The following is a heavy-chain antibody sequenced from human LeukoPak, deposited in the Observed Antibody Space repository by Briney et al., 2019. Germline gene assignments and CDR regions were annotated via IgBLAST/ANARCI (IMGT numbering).Heavy chain of an antibody. Sequence: GGSLRLSCAASGFTFSDSAIHWVRQASGKGLEWIGLMDKKFNGFVTAYAASVRGRFPISRDDSQNTAYLQMDSLKTEDTALYYCTRDSGTYNWLDPWGQGTLVTVSS. V-gene: IGHV3-73*01. J-gene: IGHJ5*02. CDR3: TRDSGTYNWLDP. D-gene: IGHD1-26*01. CDR2: MDKKFNGFVT. CDR1: GFTFSDSA.